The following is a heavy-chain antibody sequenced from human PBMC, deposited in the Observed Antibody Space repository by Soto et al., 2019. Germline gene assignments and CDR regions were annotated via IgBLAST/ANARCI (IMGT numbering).Heavy chain of an antibody. J-gene: IGHJ6*02. D-gene: IGHD5-12*01. CDR1: GFTFTSSA. CDR2: IVVGSGNT. CDR3: ALVYSDYAFAAAGGYYYVMDV. V-gene: IGHV1-58*01. Sequence: ASVKVSCRASGFTFTSSAVQWVRQARGQRLEWIGWIVVGSGNTNYAQKLQERVTITRDMSTSRAYMELSSLRSEDTAVYYCALVYSDYAFAAAGGYYYVMDVCGQGTTV.